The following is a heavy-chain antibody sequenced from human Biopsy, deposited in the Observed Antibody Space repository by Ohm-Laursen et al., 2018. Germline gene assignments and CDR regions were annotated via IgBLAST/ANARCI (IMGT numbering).Heavy chain of an antibody. J-gene: IGHJ1*01. V-gene: IGHV1-69*06. CDR1: GGTFINYG. D-gene: IGHD3-9*01. CDR3: ATKLTGYFHH. Sequence: SSETVSCKAPGGTFINYGVNWVRQAAGQGLEWLGGNIPILGKVNYAQKFQDRVTVAADTSTSTATMELRSLRSDDTAVYYCATKLTGYFHHWGQGTLVIVSS. CDR2: NIPILGKV.